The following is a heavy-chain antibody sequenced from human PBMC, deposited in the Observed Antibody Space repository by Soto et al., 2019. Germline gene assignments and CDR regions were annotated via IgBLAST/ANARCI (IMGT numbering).Heavy chain of an antibody. CDR2: ISSSGAGK. J-gene: IGHJ6*04. CDR3: AKSADFWSLGLDV. Sequence: GESLRLSCAASGFKFNSFAMTWVRQAPGKGLEGVSIISSSGAGKYYVDSVKGRVTISRDNSRNTLNLQMNSPRADDKAVTYYAKSADFWSLGLDVWGYGTTVTVSS. CDR1: GFKFNSFA. V-gene: IGHV3-23*01. D-gene: IGHD3-3*01.